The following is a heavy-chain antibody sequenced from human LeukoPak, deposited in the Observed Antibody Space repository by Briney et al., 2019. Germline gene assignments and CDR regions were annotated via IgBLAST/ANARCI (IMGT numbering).Heavy chain of an antibody. Sequence: TGGSLRLSCVASGFIIGSYWMSWVRQAPGKGLERVANIRQDGSEKYYVDSVKGRLTISRDNAKNSLYLQMNNLTAADTAIYYCARAGYYVDDPFDLWGQGTRVTVSS. D-gene: IGHD2/OR15-2a*01. V-gene: IGHV3-7*01. J-gene: IGHJ3*01. CDR2: IRQDGSEK. CDR3: ARAGYYVDDPFDL. CDR1: GFIIGSYW.